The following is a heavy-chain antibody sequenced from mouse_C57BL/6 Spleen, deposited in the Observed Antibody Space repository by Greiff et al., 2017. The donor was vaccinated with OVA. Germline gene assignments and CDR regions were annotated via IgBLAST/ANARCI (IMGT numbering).Heavy chain of an antibody. CDR2: IYPGDGDT. CDR3: ARSDGSSFLFDY. CDR1: GYAFSSYW. Sequence: QVQLQQSGAELVKPGASVKISCKASGYAFSSYWMNWVKQRPGKGLEWIGQIYPGDGDTNYNGKFKGKATLTADKSSSTAYMQLSSLTSEDSAVYFCARSDGSSFLFDYWGQGTTLTVSS. D-gene: IGHD1-1*01. J-gene: IGHJ2*01. V-gene: IGHV1-80*01.